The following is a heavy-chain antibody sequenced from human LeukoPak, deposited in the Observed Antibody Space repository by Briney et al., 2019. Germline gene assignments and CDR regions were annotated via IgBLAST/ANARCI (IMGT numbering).Heavy chain of an antibody. CDR3: ARGIAAAGTVD. J-gene: IGHJ4*02. D-gene: IGHD6-13*01. CDR2: LYSSGST. Sequence: PSETLSLTCTVSGGSIISSPYYWGWIRQPPGKGLEWIGSLYSSGSTYYNPSLKSRVTISVDTPKNQFSLRLSSVTAADTAVYYCARGIAAAGTVDWGQGTLVTVSS. CDR1: GGSIISSPYY. V-gene: IGHV4-39*01.